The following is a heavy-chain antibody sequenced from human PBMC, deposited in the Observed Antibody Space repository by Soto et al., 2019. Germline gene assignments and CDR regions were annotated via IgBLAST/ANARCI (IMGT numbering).Heavy chain of an antibody. D-gene: IGHD3-3*01. CDR3: AAGWLRVLEWFRQPYYGMDV. CDR2: IVVGSGNT. V-gene: IGHV1-58*01. J-gene: IGHJ6*02. CDR1: GFTFTNSA. Sequence: SVKVSCKASGFTFTNSAVQWVRQARGQRLEGIGWIVVGSGNTNYAQKFQERVTITRDMSTSTAYMELSSLRSEDTAVYYCAAGWLRVLEWFRQPYYGMDVWGQGTTVTVSS.